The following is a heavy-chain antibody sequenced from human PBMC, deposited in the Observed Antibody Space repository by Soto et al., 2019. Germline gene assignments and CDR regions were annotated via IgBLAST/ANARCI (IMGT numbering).Heavy chain of an antibody. Sequence: QVQLQESGPGLVKPSQTLSLTCTVSGGSISSGGYYWSWIRQHPGKGLEWIGYIYYSGSTYYNPSLKSRVTISVDTSKNQFSLKLSSVTAADTAVYYCARDDRIAANAGWFDPWGQGTLVTVSS. V-gene: IGHV4-31*03. CDR2: IYYSGST. CDR1: GGSISSGGYY. J-gene: IGHJ5*02. D-gene: IGHD6-6*01. CDR3: ARDDRIAANAGWFDP.